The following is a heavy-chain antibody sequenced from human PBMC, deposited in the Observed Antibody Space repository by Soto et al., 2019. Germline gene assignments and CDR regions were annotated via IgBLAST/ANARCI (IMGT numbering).Heavy chain of an antibody. J-gene: IGHJ2*01. CDR2: IYYSGST. CDR1: GGSISSGDYY. CDR3: ASDHNNYDFWSGYYTQSGYFDL. Sequence: QVQLQESGPGLVKPSQTLSLTCTVSGGSISSGDYYWSWIRQPPGKGLEWIGYIYYSGSTYYNPSLKSRVTISVDTSKNQFSLKLSSVTAADTAVYYCASDHNNYDFWSGYYTQSGYFDLWGRGTLVTVSS. D-gene: IGHD3-3*01. V-gene: IGHV4-30-4*01.